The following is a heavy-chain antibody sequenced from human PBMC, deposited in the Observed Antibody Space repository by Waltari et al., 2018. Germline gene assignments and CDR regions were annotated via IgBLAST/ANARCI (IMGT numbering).Heavy chain of an antibody. CDR2: ISSTGTT. CDR1: GVSINADYYY. J-gene: IGHJ4*02. Sequence: QVQLQESGPGLVKPSETLTVTCTVSGVSINADYYYWNWIRPSPGKGLEWIGYISSTGTTHYNPSLKSRVSISRDMSKNQFSLRLLSMTAADTAVYYCISSVDSSGLLDFWGQGSLVTVSS. CDR3: ISSVDSSGLLDF. V-gene: IGHV4-30-4*01. D-gene: IGHD3-22*01.